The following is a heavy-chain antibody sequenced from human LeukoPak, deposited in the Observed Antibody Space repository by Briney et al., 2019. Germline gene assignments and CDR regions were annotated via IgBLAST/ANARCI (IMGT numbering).Heavy chain of an antibody. Sequence: SETLSLTCTVSGGSISSSSYYWGWIRQPPGKGLEWIGSIYYSGSTYYNPSLKSRVTISVDTSKSQFSLKLSSVTAADTAVYYCARQDHIAAAGDDYWGQGTLVTVSS. J-gene: IGHJ4*02. CDR2: IYYSGST. V-gene: IGHV4-39*01. CDR1: GGSISSSSYY. CDR3: ARQDHIAAAGDDY. D-gene: IGHD6-13*01.